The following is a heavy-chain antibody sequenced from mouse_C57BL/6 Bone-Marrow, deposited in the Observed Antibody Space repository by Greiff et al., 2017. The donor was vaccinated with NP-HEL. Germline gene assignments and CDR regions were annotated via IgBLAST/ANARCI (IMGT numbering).Heavy chain of an antibody. CDR3: ARAADLLWLRLGHYAMDY. J-gene: IGHJ4*01. D-gene: IGHD2-2*01. CDR1: GYTFTDYN. CDR2: IYPGSGNT. V-gene: IGHV1-76*01. Sequence: QVQLQQSGAELVRPGASVKLSCKASGYTFTDYNINWVKQRPGQGLEWIARIYPGSGNTYYNEKFKGKATLTAEKSSSTAYMQLSSLTSEDSAVYFCARAADLLWLRLGHYAMDYWGQGTSVTVSS.